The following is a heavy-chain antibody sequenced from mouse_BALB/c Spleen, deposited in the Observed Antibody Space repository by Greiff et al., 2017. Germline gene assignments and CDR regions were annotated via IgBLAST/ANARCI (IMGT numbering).Heavy chain of an antibody. Sequence: EVKVEESGGGLVKPGGSLKLSCAASGFTFSSYAMSWVRQTPEKRLEWVASISSGGSTYYPDSVKGRFTISRDNARNILYLQMSSLRSEDTAMYYCAYYDGYLYYAMDYWGQGTSVTVSS. CDR1: GFTFSSYA. CDR3: AYYDGYLYYAMDY. V-gene: IGHV5-6-5*01. D-gene: IGHD2-3*01. J-gene: IGHJ4*01. CDR2: ISSGGST.